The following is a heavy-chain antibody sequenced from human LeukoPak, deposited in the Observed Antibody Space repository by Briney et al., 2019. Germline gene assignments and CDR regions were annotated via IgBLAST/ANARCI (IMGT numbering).Heavy chain of an antibody. CDR3: ANDGRLSGSYGDLDY. D-gene: IGHD1-26*01. CDR2: LSGNAGST. CDR1: GFTFSTYA. Sequence: GGALRLSCAASGFTFSTYAMSWVREAPGKGREWVSTLSGNAGSTYYADSVKGRFTISRDNSKNTLYLQMNSLRAEDTAVYYCANDGRLSGSYGDLDYWGQGTLVTVSS. J-gene: IGHJ4*02. V-gene: IGHV3-23*01.